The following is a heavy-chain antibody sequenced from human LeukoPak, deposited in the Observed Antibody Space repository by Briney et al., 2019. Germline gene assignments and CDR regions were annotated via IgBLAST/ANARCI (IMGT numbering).Heavy chain of an antibody. D-gene: IGHD2-2*02. Sequence: GGTLRLSCAASGFTFSSYGMSWVRQAPGKGLEWVSAISGSGGSTYYADSVKGRFTISRDNSKNTLYLQMNSLRAEDTAVYYCAKVYTDSAWYIDSWGQGTLVTVSS. V-gene: IGHV3-23*01. CDR2: ISGSGGST. CDR3: AKVYTDSAWYIDS. J-gene: IGHJ4*02. CDR1: GFTFSSYG.